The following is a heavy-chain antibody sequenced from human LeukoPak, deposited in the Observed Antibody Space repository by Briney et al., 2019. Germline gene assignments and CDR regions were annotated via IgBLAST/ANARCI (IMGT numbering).Heavy chain of an antibody. J-gene: IGHJ4*02. Sequence: SETLSLTCAVYGGSFSGYYWSWIRQHPGKGLEWIGYIYYSGSTYYNPSLKSRVTISVDTSKNQFSLKLSSVTAADTAVYYCAGDSSGYFMNWGQGTLVTVSS. V-gene: IGHV4-31*11. D-gene: IGHD3-22*01. CDR2: IYYSGST. CDR3: AGDSSGYFMN. CDR1: GGSFSGYY.